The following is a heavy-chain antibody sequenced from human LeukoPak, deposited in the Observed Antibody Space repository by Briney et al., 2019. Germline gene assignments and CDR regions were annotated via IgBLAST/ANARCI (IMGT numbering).Heavy chain of an antibody. CDR1: GFTFSSYS. D-gene: IGHD1-26*01. CDR3: ARGNDSGTYYGDAFDI. V-gene: IGHV3-21*01. Sequence: PGGSLRLSCAASGFTFSSYSMNWVRQAPGKGLEWVSSISSSSSYIYYADSVKGRFTISRDNAKNSLYLQMNSLRAEDTAVYYCARGNDSGTYYGDAFDIWGQGTMVTVSS. CDR2: ISSSSSYI. J-gene: IGHJ3*02.